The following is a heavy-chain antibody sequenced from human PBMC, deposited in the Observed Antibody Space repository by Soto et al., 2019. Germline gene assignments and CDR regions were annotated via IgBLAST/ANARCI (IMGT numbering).Heavy chain of an antibody. D-gene: IGHD3-3*01. CDR3: AKETPMTIFGVVSYVDY. CDR2: ISGSGGST. J-gene: IGHJ4*02. Sequence: EVQLLESGGGLVQPGGSLRLSCAASGFTFSSYAMSWVRQAPGKGLEWVSAISGSGGSTYYADSVKGRFTIARDNSKNTLYLQMNSRRAEDTAVYYCAKETPMTIFGVVSYVDYWGQGTLVTVSS. CDR1: GFTFSSYA. V-gene: IGHV3-23*01.